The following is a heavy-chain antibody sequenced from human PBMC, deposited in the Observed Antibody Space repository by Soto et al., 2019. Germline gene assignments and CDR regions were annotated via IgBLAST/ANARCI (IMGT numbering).Heavy chain of an antibody. Sequence: QVQLVQSGAEVKKPGSSVKVSCKASGGTFSSYTISWVRQAPGQGLEWMGRIIPILGIANYAQKFQGRVTITADKSTSTAYMELSRLRSEDTAVYDCARDRFSSGYHIDYWGQGTLVTVSS. J-gene: IGHJ4*02. V-gene: IGHV1-69*08. CDR1: GGTFSSYT. D-gene: IGHD3-22*01. CDR3: ARDRFSSGYHIDY. CDR2: IIPILGIA.